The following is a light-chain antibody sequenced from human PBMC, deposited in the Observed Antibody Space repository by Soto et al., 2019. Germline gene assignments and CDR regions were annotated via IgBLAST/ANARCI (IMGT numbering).Light chain of an antibody. CDR1: SSDVGGYDF. CDR2: DVS. J-gene: IGLJ1*01. CDR3: SLYTSSKTYV. Sequence: QSVLAQPASVSGSPGQSITISCTGTSSDVGGYDFVSWYQQHPGKAPKLMISDVSNRPSGGSNRFSGSKSGNTASLTISGLHAEDKADYYCSLYTSSKTYVFGTGTKVTVL. V-gene: IGLV2-14*01.